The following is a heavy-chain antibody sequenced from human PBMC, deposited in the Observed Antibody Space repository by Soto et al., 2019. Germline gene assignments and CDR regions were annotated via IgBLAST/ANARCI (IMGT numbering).Heavy chain of an antibody. CDR1: GISLSTRGMC. CDR3: ERIAGRRGYYYGMD. D-gene: IGHD2-15*01. V-gene: IGHV2-70*01. CDR2: IDWDDDK. J-gene: IGHJ6*01. Sequence: AGPSPLNPPQTLTPNCTFSGISLSTRGMCVRLIRKPPGKALEWLVLIDWDDDKYYSTSLKKRLTIYEDTYKNHVVLTMTNMATVDTATYYCERIAGRRGYYYGMD.